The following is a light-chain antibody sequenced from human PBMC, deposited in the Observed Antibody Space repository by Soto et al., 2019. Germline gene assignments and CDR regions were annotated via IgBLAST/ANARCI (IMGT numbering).Light chain of an antibody. CDR1: QSVNRN. Sequence: EIVMTQSPASLSVSPGERATLSCRASQSVNRNLPCYLQKPGHDPRLLIYESSTRAAGIPARFSGGGSGTEFPLTISSLQSEDFAVYYCQQYNRWPLTFGQGTMVEIK. CDR2: ESS. CDR3: QQYNRWPLT. V-gene: IGKV3-15*01. J-gene: IGKJ1*01.